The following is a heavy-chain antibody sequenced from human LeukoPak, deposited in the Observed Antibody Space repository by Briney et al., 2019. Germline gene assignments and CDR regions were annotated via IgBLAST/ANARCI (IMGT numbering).Heavy chain of an antibody. J-gene: IGHJ4*02. D-gene: IGHD3-22*01. CDR3: ANLPYYYDSSGYYSY. V-gene: IGHV1-2*02. Sequence: ASVKVSCKASGYTFTGYYMHWVRQAPGQGLEWMGWINPNSGGTNYAQKFQGRVTMTRDTSTSTVYMELSSLRSEDTAVYYCANLPYYYDSSGYYSYWGQGTLVTVSS. CDR2: INPNSGGT. CDR1: GYTFTGYY.